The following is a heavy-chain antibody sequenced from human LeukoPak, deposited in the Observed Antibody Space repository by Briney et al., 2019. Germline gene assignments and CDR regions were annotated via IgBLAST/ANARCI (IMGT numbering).Heavy chain of an antibody. CDR1: GGSISSGSYH. V-gene: IGHV4-61*02. D-gene: IGHD3-3*01. Sequence: PSETLSLTCTVSGGSISSGSYHWSWIRQPAGKGLEWIGRIYTSGSTNYNPSLKSRVTISVDTSKNQFSLKLSSVTAADTAVYYCAREANPIFGVVSNYYFDYWGQGTLVTVSP. CDR3: AREANPIFGVVSNYYFDY. J-gene: IGHJ4*02. CDR2: IYTSGST.